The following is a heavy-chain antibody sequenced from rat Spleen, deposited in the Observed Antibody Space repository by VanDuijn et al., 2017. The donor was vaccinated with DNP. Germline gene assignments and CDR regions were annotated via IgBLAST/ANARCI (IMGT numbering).Heavy chain of an antibody. CDR1: GFTFRDHY. CDR3: VRWNSGHFDY. Sequence: VQLVGAGGALGKAGRSLKLFFAASGFTFRDHYLAWVRQAPTKGLEWVAYIRYDGGYTKYGDSVKGRFAISRDNAKSTLYLQMNSLRSEDMATYYCVRWNSGHFDYWGQGVMVTVSS. J-gene: IGHJ2*01. CDR2: IRYDGGYT. D-gene: IGHD4-3*01. V-gene: IGHV5-22*01.